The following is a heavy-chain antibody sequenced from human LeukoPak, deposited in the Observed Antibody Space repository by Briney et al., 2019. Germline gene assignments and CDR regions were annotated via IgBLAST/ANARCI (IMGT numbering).Heavy chain of an antibody. D-gene: IGHD3-22*01. V-gene: IGHV3-7*01. J-gene: IGHJ4*02. Sequence: GGSLRLSCAASGFTFSNYWMSWVRQAPGKGLEWVANIKQDGSEKYYVDSVKGRFSISRDNAKNSLYLQMNSLRAEDTAVYYCARDSDSSGYYFDYWGQGTLVTVSS. CDR2: IKQDGSEK. CDR1: GFTFSNYW. CDR3: ARDSDSSGYYFDY.